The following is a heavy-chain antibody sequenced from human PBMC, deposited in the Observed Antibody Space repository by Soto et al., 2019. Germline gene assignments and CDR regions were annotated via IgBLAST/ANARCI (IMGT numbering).Heavy chain of an antibody. V-gene: IGHV1-69*08. CDR1: GGTLSSYT. D-gene: IGHD4-17*01. CDR2: IIPILGIA. J-gene: IGHJ3*02. CDR3: ARDKTTVSTSDAFDI. Sequence: QVQLVQSGAEVKKPGSSVKVSCKASGGTLSSYTISWVRQAPGQGLEWMGRIIPILGIANYAQKFQGRVTITADKSTSTAYMELSSLRSEDTAVYYCARDKTTVSTSDAFDIWGQGTMVTVSS.